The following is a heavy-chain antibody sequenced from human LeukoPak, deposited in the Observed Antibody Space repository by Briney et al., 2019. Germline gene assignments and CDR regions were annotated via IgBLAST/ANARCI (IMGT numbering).Heavy chain of an antibody. J-gene: IGHJ6*02. CDR1: GFSVTNNY. CDR2: FYVGGAT. CDR3: AKYLSVKGPPYALEV. Sequence: GGSLRLSCAVSGFSVTNNYMSWVRQAPGKGLEWVSVFYVGGATYYADSVKGRFTISRDNSKNTLYLQMNSLRVGDTAVYYCAKYLSVKGPPYALEVWGQGTTVTVSS. V-gene: IGHV3-53*01. D-gene: IGHD2/OR15-2a*01.